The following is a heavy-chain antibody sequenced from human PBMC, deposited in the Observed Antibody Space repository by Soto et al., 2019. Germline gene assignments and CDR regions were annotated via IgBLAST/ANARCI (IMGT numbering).Heavy chain of an antibody. J-gene: IGHJ5*02. CDR2: IDSSGEK. CDR1: GLSITDSEMG. CDR3: ARRHLAVAVSPWFDP. D-gene: IGHD6-19*01. Sequence: QVTLKESGPVLVKPTETLTLRCTVSGLSITDSEMGVSWIRQPPGQPLEWLAHIDSSGEKSYRTFLKSRLAISKDTSKRQIVRTMTNMDPADTATYYCARRHLAVAVSPWFDPWGQGIPVTVSS. V-gene: IGHV2-26*01.